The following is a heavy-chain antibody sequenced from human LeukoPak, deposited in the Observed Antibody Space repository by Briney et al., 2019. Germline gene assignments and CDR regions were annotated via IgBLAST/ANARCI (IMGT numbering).Heavy chain of an antibody. CDR1: GGTFSSYA. CDR3: ARSRGPGSEAPAIQYYFDY. J-gene: IGHJ4*02. V-gene: IGHV1-69*13. Sequence: GASVKVSCKASGGTFSSYAISWVRQAPGQGLEWMGGIIPIFGTANYAQKFQGRVTITADESTSTAYMELSSLRSEDTAVYYCARSRGPGSEAPAIQYYFDYWGQRTLVTVSS. CDR2: IIPIFGTA.